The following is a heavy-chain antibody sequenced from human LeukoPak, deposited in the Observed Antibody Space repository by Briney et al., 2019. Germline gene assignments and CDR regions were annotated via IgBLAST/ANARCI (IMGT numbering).Heavy chain of an antibody. CDR1: GFTFSSYS. J-gene: IGHJ4*02. CDR2: ISSSSSYI. D-gene: IGHD2-15*01. CDR3: ARDRCGGSCYLDY. V-gene: IGHV3-21*01. Sequence: TGGSLRLSCAASGFTFSSYSMNWVRQAPGKGLEWVSSISSSSSYIYYADSVKGRFTISRDNAKNSLYLQMNSLRAEDTAVYYCARDRCGGSCYLDYWGQGTLVIVSS.